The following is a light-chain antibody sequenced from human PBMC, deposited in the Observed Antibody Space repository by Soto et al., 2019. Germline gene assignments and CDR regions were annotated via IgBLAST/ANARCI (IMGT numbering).Light chain of an antibody. CDR3: QEYNSATEA. Sequence: DIQMTQSPSSLSASVGDRVTITCRASQGISNYLAWYQQTPGKFPSLLIYAASTLQSRVPSRFSGSGSGTDFTLTISSLQPEDVATYYCQEYNSATEAFGQGTKVEIK. V-gene: IGKV1-27*01. CDR1: QGISNY. J-gene: IGKJ1*01. CDR2: AAS.